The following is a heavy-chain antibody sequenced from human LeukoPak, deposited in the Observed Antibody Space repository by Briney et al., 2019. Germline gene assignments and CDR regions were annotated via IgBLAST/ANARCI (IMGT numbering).Heavy chain of an antibody. Sequence: GSLRLSCAASGFTFTSHAMSWVRQTPGKGPEWVSGMSGTGGSAYYADSVKGRFTISRDNSKNTLYLQMNSLRAEDTAVYYCAKSPSIVVVPAANFGGWFDPWGQGTLVTVSS. CDR1: GFTFTSHA. CDR2: MSGTGGSA. V-gene: IGHV3-23*01. J-gene: IGHJ5*02. D-gene: IGHD2-2*01. CDR3: AKSPSIVVVPAANFGGWFDP.